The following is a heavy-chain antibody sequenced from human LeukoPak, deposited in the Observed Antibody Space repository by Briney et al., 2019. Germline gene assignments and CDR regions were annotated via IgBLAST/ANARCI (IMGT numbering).Heavy chain of an antibody. J-gene: IGHJ6*02. CDR3: ARDLRGSSYNAMDV. CDR1: GFTFSSYA. D-gene: IGHD3-10*01. CDR2: IDGYGMTT. V-gene: IGHV3-74*01. Sequence: PGGSLRLSCAASGFTFSSYAMSWVRQVPGKGLEWVSRIDGYGMTTRYADSVKGRFTISRDNAKNTLYLQMNSLRAEDTAVYYCARDLRGSSYNAMDVWGQGTTVTVSS.